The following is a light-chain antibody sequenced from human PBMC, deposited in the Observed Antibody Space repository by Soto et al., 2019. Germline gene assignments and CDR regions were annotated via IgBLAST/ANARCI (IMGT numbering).Light chain of an antibody. CDR3: ISYTSKSTGL. J-gene: IGLJ2*01. CDR1: SSDVGGYNY. Sequence: QSALTQPASVSGSPGQSITISCTGTSSDVGGYNYVSWFQQHPGIVPKLMIYEVSNRPSGVSNRFSGSKSVNTASLTISGLQSEDEAYYYCISYTSKSTGLFGGGTKLTVL. CDR2: EVS. V-gene: IGLV2-14*01.